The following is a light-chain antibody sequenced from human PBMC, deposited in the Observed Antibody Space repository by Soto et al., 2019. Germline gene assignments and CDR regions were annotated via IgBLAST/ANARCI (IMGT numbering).Light chain of an antibody. V-gene: IGKV3-11*01. Sequence: EIVLTQSPATLSLSPGERATLSCRASQSVSSYLAWSQQKPGQAHRLLIYDTSKRATGIPARFSGSGSRTDFTLTISSLEPEDFAVYYCQQRTNWPRSFTFGPGTKVDIK. J-gene: IGKJ3*01. CDR1: QSVSSY. CDR3: QQRTNWPRSFT. CDR2: DTS.